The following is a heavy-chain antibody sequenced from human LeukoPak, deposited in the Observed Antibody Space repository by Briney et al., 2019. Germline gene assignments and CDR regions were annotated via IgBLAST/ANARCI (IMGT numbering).Heavy chain of an antibody. J-gene: IGHJ3*02. D-gene: IGHD3-22*01. Sequence: TGGSLRLSCAASGFTFSSYAMSWVRQAPGKGLEWVSAISGSGGSTYYADSVKGRFTISRDNSKNTLYLQMNSLRAEDTAVYYCANLGYTMIVVVTPGRYAFDIWGQGTMVTVSS. CDR2: ISGSGGST. CDR1: GFTFSSYA. V-gene: IGHV3-23*01. CDR3: ANLGYTMIVVVTPGRYAFDI.